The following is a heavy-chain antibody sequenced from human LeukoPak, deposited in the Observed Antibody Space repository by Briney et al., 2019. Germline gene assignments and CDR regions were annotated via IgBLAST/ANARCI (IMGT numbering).Heavy chain of an antibody. Sequence: GGSLRLSCAASGFTFSSYVMHWVRQAPGKGLEWVSAISGSGGSTYYADSVKGRFTISRDNSKNTLYLQMNSLRAEDTAVYYCARETPRRGETRDGYRWGQGTLVTVSS. CDR1: GFTFSSYV. V-gene: IGHV3-23*01. CDR3: ARETPRRGETRDGYR. D-gene: IGHD5-24*01. J-gene: IGHJ4*02. CDR2: ISGSGGST.